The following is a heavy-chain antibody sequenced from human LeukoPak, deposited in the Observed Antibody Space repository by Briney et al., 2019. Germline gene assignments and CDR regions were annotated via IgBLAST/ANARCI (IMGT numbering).Heavy chain of an antibody. CDR1: GFTFSSYS. V-gene: IGHV3-21*01. D-gene: IGHD6-13*01. Sequence: GGSLRLSCAASGFTFSSYSMNWVRQAPGKGLEWVSSISSSSSYIYYADSVKGRFTISRDNAKNSLYLQMNSLRAEDTAVYYCARDGDYSSSWYYGSRWFDPWGQGTLVTVPS. J-gene: IGHJ5*02. CDR3: ARDGDYSSSWYYGSRWFDP. CDR2: ISSSSSYI.